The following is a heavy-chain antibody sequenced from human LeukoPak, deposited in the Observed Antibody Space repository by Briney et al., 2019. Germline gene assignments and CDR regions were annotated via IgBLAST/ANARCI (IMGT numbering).Heavy chain of an antibody. D-gene: IGHD6-13*01. J-gene: IGHJ5*02. CDR1: GYTFTSYD. CDR3: ARGGRAAAGTDWFDP. CDR2: MNPKSGNT. V-gene: IGHV1-8*01. Sequence: ASVKVSCKASGYTFTSYDINWVRQATGQGLEWMGWMNPKSGNTGYAQKLQGRVTMTRNTSISTAYMELSSLRSEDTAVYYCARGGRAAAGTDWFDPWGQGTLVTVSS.